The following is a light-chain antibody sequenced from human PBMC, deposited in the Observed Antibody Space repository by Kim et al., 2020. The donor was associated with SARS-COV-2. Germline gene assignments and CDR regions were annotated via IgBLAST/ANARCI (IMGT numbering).Light chain of an antibody. CDR1: QSVSGSH. CDR2: DAS. J-gene: IGKJ4*01. V-gene: IGKV3-20*01. Sequence: EIVLTQSPGTLSLSPGERATLSCRASQSVSGSHLAWYQQKPGQTPRILIYDASSRVTGISDRFSGSGSGTDFTLTISRLQPEDFAVYYCQQYAASPFTFGGGTKVESK. CDR3: QQYAASPFT.